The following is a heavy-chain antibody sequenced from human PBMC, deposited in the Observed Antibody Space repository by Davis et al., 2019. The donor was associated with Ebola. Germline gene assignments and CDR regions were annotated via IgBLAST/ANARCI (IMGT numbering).Heavy chain of an antibody. V-gene: IGHV3-23*01. CDR2: ISGSGGNT. CDR1: GFTFRSYA. Sequence: PGGSLRLSCAASGFTFRSYAMHWVRQAPGKGLEWVSGISGSGGNTYYVDSVKGRFTISRDNSKNTLYVQMDSLRVEDTAEYYCAKGTVEVVGTAFGYYYYGMDVWGQGTTVTVSS. CDR3: AKGTVEVVGTAFGYYYYGMDV. D-gene: IGHD1-26*01. J-gene: IGHJ6*02.